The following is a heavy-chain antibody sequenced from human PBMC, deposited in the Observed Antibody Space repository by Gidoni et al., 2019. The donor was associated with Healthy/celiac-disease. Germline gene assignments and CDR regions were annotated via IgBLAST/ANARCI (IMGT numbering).Heavy chain of an antibody. V-gene: IGHV3-33*01. Sequence: QVQLVESGGGVVQPGRSLRLSCAASGFTFSSYGMHWVRQAPGKGLEWVAVIWYDGSNKYYADSVKGRFTISRDNSKNTLYLQMNSLRAEDTAVYYCARDVAARPLVVNGMDVWGQGTTVTVSS. CDR1: GFTFSSYG. CDR3: ARDVAARPLVVNGMDV. CDR2: IWYDGSNK. D-gene: IGHD6-6*01. J-gene: IGHJ6*02.